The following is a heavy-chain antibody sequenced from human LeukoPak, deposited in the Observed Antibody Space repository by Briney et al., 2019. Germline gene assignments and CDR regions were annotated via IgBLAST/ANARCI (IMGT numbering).Heavy chain of an antibody. V-gene: IGHV4-59*08. J-gene: IGHJ4*02. CDR2: IYSSGTT. Sequence: PSETLSLTCTVSGGSIRSYYWSWIRQPPGKGLEWIGYIYSSGTTNYNPSLKSRVTFSIDSTKNHFSLKLTSVRGADTAVYYCARLYGSGYYDGDFWGQGSLVTVSS. CDR1: GGSIRSYY. CDR3: ARLYGSGYYDGDF. D-gene: IGHD6-25*01.